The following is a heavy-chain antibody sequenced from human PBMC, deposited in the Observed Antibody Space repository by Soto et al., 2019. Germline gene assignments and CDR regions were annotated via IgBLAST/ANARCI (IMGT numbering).Heavy chain of an antibody. CDR2: INHSGST. CDR1: GGSFSGYY. V-gene: IGHV4-34*01. CDR3: ARVRYYDILTGYYNSCGMDV. J-gene: IGHJ6*02. D-gene: IGHD3-9*01. Sequence: SETLSLTWAVYGGSFSGYYWSWIRQPPGKGLEWIGEINHSGSTNYNPSLKSRVTISVDTSKNQFSLKLSSVTAADTAVYYCARVRYYDILTGYYNSCGMDVWGQGTTVT.